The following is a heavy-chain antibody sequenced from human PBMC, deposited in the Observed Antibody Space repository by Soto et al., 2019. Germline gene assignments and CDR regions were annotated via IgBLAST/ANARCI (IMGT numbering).Heavy chain of an antibody. V-gene: IGHV3-74*01. Sequence: GGSLRLSCAASGLTFNRYWMHWVRHAPGKGLVWVSHINTDGTNSNYADSVKGRFTISRDNAKSTLFLQMNSLRDEDAAVYYCAREFCSGGNCYTYYFDPWGQGIPVTVSS. CDR1: GLTFNRYW. J-gene: IGHJ5*02. D-gene: IGHD2-15*01. CDR3: AREFCSGGNCYTYYFDP. CDR2: INTDGTNS.